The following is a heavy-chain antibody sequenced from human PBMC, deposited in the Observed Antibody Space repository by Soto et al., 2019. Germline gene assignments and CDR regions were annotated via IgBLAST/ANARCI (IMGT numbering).Heavy chain of an antibody. CDR1: GGSMKNNDW. D-gene: IGHD1-26*01. Sequence: SETLSLTCAVSGGSMKNNDWWSWVRQSPGQGLEWIGEIHHTGDNKYNPSLRSRVTMPVDTSKKHVSLQLNSVTGADTAVYYCARGSALGTFGLDVWGQGTTVTVSS. V-gene: IGHV4-4*02. CDR2: IHHTGDN. CDR3: ARGSALGTFGLDV. J-gene: IGHJ6*02.